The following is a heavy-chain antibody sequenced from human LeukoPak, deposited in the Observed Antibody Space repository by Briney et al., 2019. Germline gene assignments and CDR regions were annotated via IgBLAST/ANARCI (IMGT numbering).Heavy chain of an antibody. CDR1: GYTFTSYG. J-gene: IGHJ1*01. Sequence: ASVTVSCKASGYTFTSYGISWVRQAPGQGLEWMGWISAYNGNTNYAQKLQGRVTMITDTSTSTAYMELRSLRSDDTAVYYCARDRRAEYFQHWGQGTLVTVSS. V-gene: IGHV1-18*01. CDR2: ISAYNGNT. CDR3: ARDRRAEYFQH.